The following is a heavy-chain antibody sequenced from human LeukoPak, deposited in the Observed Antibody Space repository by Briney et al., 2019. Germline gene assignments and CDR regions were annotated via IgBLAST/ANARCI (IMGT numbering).Heavy chain of an antibody. CDR3: TTDDVVVPAATTPPFDY. CDR2: IKKKSDGGTT. J-gene: IGHJ4*02. V-gene: IGHV3-15*01. CDR1: GFTFSNAW. D-gene: IGHD2-2*01. Sequence: GGSLRLSCAASGFTFSNAWMSWVRQAPGKGLEWVGRIKKKSDGGTTDYAAPVKGRFTISRDDSKNTLYLQMNSLKTEDTAVYYCTTDDVVVPAATTPPFDYWGQGTLVTVSS.